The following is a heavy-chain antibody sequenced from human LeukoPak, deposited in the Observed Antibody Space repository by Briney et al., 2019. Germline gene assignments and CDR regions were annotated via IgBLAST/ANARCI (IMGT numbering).Heavy chain of an antibody. J-gene: IGHJ4*02. Sequence: GGSLRLSCAASGFTFSYYSMHWVREAPGKGLEWVASITLSSNYISYADSLKGRVTISRDNAKNSLYLQMSSLRAEDTAVYYCARWADYGDNFDYWGQGSLVIVSS. CDR1: GFTFSYYS. D-gene: IGHD4-17*01. V-gene: IGHV3-21*01. CDR2: ITLSSNYI. CDR3: ARWADYGDNFDY.